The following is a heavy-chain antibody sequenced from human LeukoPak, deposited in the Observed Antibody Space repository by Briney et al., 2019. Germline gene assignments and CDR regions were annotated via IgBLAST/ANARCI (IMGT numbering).Heavy chain of an antibody. J-gene: IGHJ4*02. V-gene: IGHV3-21*01. CDR2: INPASTKM. Sequence: AGGSLRLSCAASGFSFSSYDMSWVRQAPGRGPEWVSSINPASTKMNYADSVMGRFTISRDNDKKSVFLQMNNLSAEDTAVYHCARDQGGSWGQGILVTVSS. CDR1: GFSFSSYD. D-gene: IGHD3-16*01. CDR3: ARDQGGS.